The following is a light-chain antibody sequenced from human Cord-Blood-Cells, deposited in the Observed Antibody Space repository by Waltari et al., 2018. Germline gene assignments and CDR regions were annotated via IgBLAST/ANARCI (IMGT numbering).Light chain of an antibody. Sequence: DIQMTQSPSSLSASVGESVTIPCRASQSISSYLNWYQQKPGKAPKLLIYAASSLQSGVPSRFSGSGSVTDFTLTISSLQPEDFATYYCQQSYSTPYSFGQGTKLEIK. J-gene: IGKJ2*03. CDR1: QSISSY. CDR3: QQSYSTPYS. V-gene: IGKV1-39*01. CDR2: AAS.